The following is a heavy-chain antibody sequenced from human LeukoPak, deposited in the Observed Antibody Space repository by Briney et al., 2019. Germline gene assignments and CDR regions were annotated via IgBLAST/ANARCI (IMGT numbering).Heavy chain of an antibody. V-gene: IGHV3-30-3*01. CDR2: ISYDGSNK. D-gene: IGHD3-22*01. J-gene: IGHJ4*02. Sequence: GGSLRLSCAASGFTFSSYATHWVRQAPGKGLEWVAVISYDGSNKYYADSVKGRFTISRDNSKNTLYLQMTSLRAEDTAVYYCARDQRTYYYDSSGFPFNYWGQGTLVTVSS. CDR3: ARDQRTYYYDSSGFPFNY. CDR1: GFTFSSYA.